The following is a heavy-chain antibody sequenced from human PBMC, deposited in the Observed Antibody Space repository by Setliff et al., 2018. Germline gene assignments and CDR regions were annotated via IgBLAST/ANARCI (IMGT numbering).Heavy chain of an antibody. V-gene: IGHV4-61*09. J-gene: IGHJ4*02. Sequence: SETLSLTCTVSGGSISSGSYYWSWIRQPAGKGLEWIGHIYTSGSTNYNPSLKSRVTISVDTSWNQFSLKLSSVTAADTAVYYCATNPYQLLNFDYWGQGTLVTVSS. CDR3: ATNPYQLLNFDY. CDR2: IYTSGST. D-gene: IGHD2-2*01. CDR1: GGSISSGSYY.